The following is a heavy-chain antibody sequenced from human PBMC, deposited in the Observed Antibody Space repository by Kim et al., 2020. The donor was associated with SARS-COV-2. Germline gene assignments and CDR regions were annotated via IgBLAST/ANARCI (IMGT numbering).Heavy chain of an antibody. CDR1: GGTFSSYA. V-gene: IGHV1-69*04. CDR2: IIPILGIA. D-gene: IGHD3-10*01. Sequence: SVKVSCKASGGTFSSYAISWVRQAPGQGLEWMGRIIPILGIANYAQKFQGRVTITADKSTSTAYMELSSLRSEDKAVYYCARTMVRGVISLSGMDVWGQGTTVTVSS. J-gene: IGHJ6*02. CDR3: ARTMVRGVISLSGMDV.